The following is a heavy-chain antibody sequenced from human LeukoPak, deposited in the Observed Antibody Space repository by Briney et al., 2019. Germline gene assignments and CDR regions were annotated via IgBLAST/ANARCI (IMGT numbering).Heavy chain of an antibody. CDR3: ARGRPAARPRGTYYYYYYGMDV. CDR1: GFTFSSYS. Sequence: GGSLRLSCAASGFTFSSYSMNWVRQAPGKGLEWVSSISSSSSYIYYADSVKGRFTISRDNAKNSLYLQMNSLRAADTAVYYCARGRPAARPRGTYYYYYYGMDVWGQGTTVTVSS. V-gene: IGHV3-21*01. J-gene: IGHJ6*02. CDR2: ISSSSSYI. D-gene: IGHD6-13*01.